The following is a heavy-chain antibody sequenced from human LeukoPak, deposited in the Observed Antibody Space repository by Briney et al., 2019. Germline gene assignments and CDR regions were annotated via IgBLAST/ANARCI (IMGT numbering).Heavy chain of an antibody. CDR3: ARDQPDYGGTGIDY. CDR2: IYSGGST. Sequence: GRSLRLSCAGSGFNVSSNYMSWVRQAPGKGLGWVSVIYSGGSTYYADSVKGRFTISRDNSKNTLYLQMNSLRAEDTAVYYCARDQPDYGGTGIDYWGQGTLVTVS. J-gene: IGHJ4*02. CDR1: GFNVSSNY. D-gene: IGHD4-23*01. V-gene: IGHV3-53*01.